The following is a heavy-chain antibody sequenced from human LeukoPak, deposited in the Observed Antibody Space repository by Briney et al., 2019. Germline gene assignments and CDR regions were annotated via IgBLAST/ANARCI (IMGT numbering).Heavy chain of an antibody. CDR2: IDQDGSEK. D-gene: IGHD2-2*01. J-gene: IGHJ4*02. CDR1: GFTFSTYW. Sequence: PGGSLRLSCAASGFTFSTYWMSWVRQAPGKGPEWVANIDQDGSEKHYVDSVRGRFTISRDNAKNSLYLQMNSLRDEDTAVYYCAREKIVVPAAKGPQFDYWGQGTLVTVSS. V-gene: IGHV3-7*01. CDR3: AREKIVVPAAKGPQFDY.